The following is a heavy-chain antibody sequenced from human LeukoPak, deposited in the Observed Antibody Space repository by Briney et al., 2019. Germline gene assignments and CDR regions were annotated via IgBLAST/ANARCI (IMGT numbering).Heavy chain of an antibody. CDR1: GGSISSSNW. Sequence: SGTLSLTCAVSGGSISSSNWWSWVRQPPGKGLEWIGEIYHSGSTNYNPSLKSRVTISVDKSKSQFSLKLSSVTAADTAVYYCAILQLQSNDDFDIWGQGTMVTVSS. CDR2: IYHSGST. V-gene: IGHV4-4*02. CDR3: AILQLQSNDDFDI. J-gene: IGHJ3*02. D-gene: IGHD5-18*01.